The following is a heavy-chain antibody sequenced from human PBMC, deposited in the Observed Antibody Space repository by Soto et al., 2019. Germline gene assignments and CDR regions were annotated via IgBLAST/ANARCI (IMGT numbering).Heavy chain of an antibody. CDR3: ARPPPMIPAFDI. CDR2: ISYDGSNK. V-gene: IGHV3-30-3*01. CDR1: GFTFSSYA. Sequence: GGSLRLSCAASGFTFSSYAMHWVRQAPGKGLEWVAVISYDGSNKYYADSVKGRFTISRDNSKNTLYLQMNSLRAEDTAVYYCARPPPMIPAFDIWGQATMVTVS. D-gene: IGHD3-22*01. J-gene: IGHJ3*02.